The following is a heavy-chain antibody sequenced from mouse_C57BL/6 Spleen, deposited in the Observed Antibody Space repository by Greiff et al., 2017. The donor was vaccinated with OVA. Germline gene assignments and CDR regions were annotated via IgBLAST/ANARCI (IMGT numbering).Heavy chain of an antibody. V-gene: IGHV1-87*01. CDR3: SEDSAVYYCASYYYGSSYWYFDV. J-gene: IGHJ1*03. CDR1: YTFSRRVH. CDR2: GQGLEWIG. Sequence: VQLQQSGPELARPWASVKISCPAFYTFSRRVHFAIRDTNYWMQWVKQRPGQGLEWIGAIYPGNGDTSYNQKFKGKATLTADKPASTAYMQLSSLTSEDSAVYYCASYYYGSSYWYFDVWGTGTTVTVSS. D-gene: IGHD1-1*01.